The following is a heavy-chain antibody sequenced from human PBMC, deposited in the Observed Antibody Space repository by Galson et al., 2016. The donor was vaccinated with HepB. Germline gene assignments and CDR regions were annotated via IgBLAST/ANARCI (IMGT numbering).Heavy chain of an antibody. CDR2: VYYSGRT. Sequence: SETLSLTCTVSGGSISSNRHYWGWIRQPPGKGLEWIGNVYYSGRTYYNPSLKSRVTISVDTSKNQFPLKVKSVTAADTAVYYCARRPHMSLSSFYWYFDLWGRGTLVSVSS. CDR3: ARRPHMSLSSFYWYFDL. D-gene: IGHD3-10*01. CDR1: GGSISSNRHY. V-gene: IGHV4-39*01. J-gene: IGHJ2*01.